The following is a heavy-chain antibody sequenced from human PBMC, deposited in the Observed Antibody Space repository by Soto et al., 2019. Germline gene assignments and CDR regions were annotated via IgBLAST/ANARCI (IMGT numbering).Heavy chain of an antibody. J-gene: IGHJ6*02. CDR1: GFAFSSYG. CDR2: FWYDGISK. V-gene: IGHV3-33*03. D-gene: IGHD3-10*01. CDR3: VKEPMVRDPGGYYGLDV. Sequence: QVQLVESGGGVVQPGGSLRLSCTASGFAFSSYGMHWVRQAPGKGLEWVAVFWYDGISKFYADSAKGRFTISRDNSKNTLNLEMNSLRVEDTAVYYCVKEPMVRDPGGYYGLDVWGQGTTVTVSS.